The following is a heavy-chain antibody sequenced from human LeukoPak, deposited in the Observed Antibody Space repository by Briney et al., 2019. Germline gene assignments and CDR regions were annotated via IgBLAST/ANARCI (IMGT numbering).Heavy chain of an antibody. CDR2: IYYSGST. CDR3: ARDASGSYYSNWFDP. V-gene: IGHV4-59*01. Sequence: SETLSLTCTVSGGSISSYYRSWIRQPPGKGLEWIGYIYYSGSTNYNPSLKSRVTISVDTSKNQFSLKLSSVTAADTAVYYCARDASGSYYSNWFDPWGQGTLVTVSS. D-gene: IGHD1-26*01. CDR1: GGSISSYY. J-gene: IGHJ5*02.